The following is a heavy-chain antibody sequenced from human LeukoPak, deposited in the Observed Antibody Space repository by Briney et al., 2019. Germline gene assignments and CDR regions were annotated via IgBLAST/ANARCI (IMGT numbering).Heavy chain of an antibody. J-gene: IGHJ4*02. Sequence: SETLSLTCTVSGGSISSGDYSWNWVRQHPGKGLEWIGHIYFSGSTSYNPSPKSRVTISLDTSKNQFSLKLRSVTAADTAVYYCTRAETYWGQGTLVTVSS. CDR2: IYFSGST. V-gene: IGHV4-31*03. CDR3: TRAETY. CDR1: GGSISSGDYS.